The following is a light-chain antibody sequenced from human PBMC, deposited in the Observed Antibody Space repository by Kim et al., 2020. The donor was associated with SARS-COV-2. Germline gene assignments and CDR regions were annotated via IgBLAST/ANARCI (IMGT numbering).Light chain of an antibody. Sequence: ELTQPPSVSGTPGQRVTISCSGSGSNVGSNTINWYQCLPGSAPRLLMYGNNQRPSGVPDRFSGSNSDTSASLAISGLQSEDEADYYCGAWDDSLNVPVLGGGTQLTVL. J-gene: IGLJ2*01. CDR1: GSNVGSNT. CDR3: GAWDDSLNVPV. V-gene: IGLV1-44*01. CDR2: GNN.